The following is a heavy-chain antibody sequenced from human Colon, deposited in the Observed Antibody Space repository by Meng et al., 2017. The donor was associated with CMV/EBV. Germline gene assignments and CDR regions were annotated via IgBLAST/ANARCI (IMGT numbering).Heavy chain of an antibody. CDR1: GFTFSNYW. J-gene: IGHJ4*02. CDR2: ISTDGVST. V-gene: IGHV3-74*01. CDR3: ARVFDYWTGYYWG. Sequence: GESLKISCTASGFTFSNYWMHWVRQVPGKGLEWVSRISTDGVSTSYAGSVEGRFIISRDNAKNTLYLQMNSLRAEDTAVYYGARVFDYWTGYYWGWGQGTLVTVSS. D-gene: IGHD3/OR15-3a*01.